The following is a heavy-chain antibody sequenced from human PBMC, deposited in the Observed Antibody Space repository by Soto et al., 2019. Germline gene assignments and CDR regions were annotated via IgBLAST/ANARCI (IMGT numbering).Heavy chain of an antibody. J-gene: IGHJ5*02. CDR2: IVVGSGNT. V-gene: IGHV1-58*02. D-gene: IGHD6-13*01. Sequence: GASVKVSCKASGFTFTSSAMQWVRQARGQRLEWIGWIVVGSGNTNYAQKFQERVTITRDMSTSTAYMELSSLRSEDTAVYYCAADPAAAGTNWFEPWGQGTLVTVSS. CDR1: GFTFTSSA. CDR3: AADPAAAGTNWFEP.